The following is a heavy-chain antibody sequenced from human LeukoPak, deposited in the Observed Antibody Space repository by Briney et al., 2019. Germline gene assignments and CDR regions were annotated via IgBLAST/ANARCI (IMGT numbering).Heavy chain of an antibody. CDR2: IYTSGST. D-gene: IGHD5-18*01. CDR3: ARGYSYGSYYYYGMDV. Sequence: PETLSLTCTVSGGSISSYYWSWIRQPAGKGLEWIGRIYTSGSTNYNPSLKSRVTMSVDTSKNQFSLKLSSVTAADTAVYYCARGYSYGSYYYYGMDVWGQGTTVTVSS. J-gene: IGHJ6*02. CDR1: GGSISSYY. V-gene: IGHV4-4*07.